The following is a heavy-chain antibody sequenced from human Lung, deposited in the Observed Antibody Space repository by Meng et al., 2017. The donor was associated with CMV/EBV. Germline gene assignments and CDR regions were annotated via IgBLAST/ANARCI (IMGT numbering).Heavy chain of an antibody. J-gene: IGHJ5*02. Sequence: QITLKESVSTLVKPTQTLTLTCTFSGFSLSTSEVGVGWILQPPGKALEWLAVIYWDDDKRYSPSLKSRLTITKDTSKNQVVLTLTNVDPVDTATYYCALFTRSWFDPWGQGTLVTVSS. CDR1: GFSLSTSEVG. D-gene: IGHD2-2*01. CDR3: ALFTRSWFDP. CDR2: IYWDDDK. V-gene: IGHV2-5*02.